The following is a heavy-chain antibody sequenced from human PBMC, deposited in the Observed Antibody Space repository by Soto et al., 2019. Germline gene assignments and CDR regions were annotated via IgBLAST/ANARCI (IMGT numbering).Heavy chain of an antibody. CDR3: ARVGYGGYGADY. D-gene: IGHD5-12*01. CDR2: TSSGSIL. J-gene: IGHJ4*02. CDR1: GFSFSSYE. V-gene: IGHV3-48*03. Sequence: GGSLRLSCAVSGFSFSSYEMSWVRQAPGKGLEWVSYTSSGSILYYADSVKGRFTISRDTAKSSLYLQMNSLRAEDTAVYYCARVGYGGYGADYWGQGTLVTVSS.